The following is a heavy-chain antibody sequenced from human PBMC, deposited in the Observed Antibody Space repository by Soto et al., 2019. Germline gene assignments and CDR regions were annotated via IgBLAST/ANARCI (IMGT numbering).Heavy chain of an antibody. D-gene: IGHD3-10*01. V-gene: IGHV3-23*01. J-gene: IGHJ6*03. CDR1: GFTFSSYA. CDR3: AKTVPYYYGSGDMDV. Sequence: PGGSLRLSCAASGFTFSSYAMSWVRQAPGKGLEWVSAISGSGGSTYYADSVKGRFTISRDNSKNTLYLQMNSLGAEDTAVYYCAKTVPYYYGSGDMDVWGKGTTVTVSS. CDR2: ISGSGGST.